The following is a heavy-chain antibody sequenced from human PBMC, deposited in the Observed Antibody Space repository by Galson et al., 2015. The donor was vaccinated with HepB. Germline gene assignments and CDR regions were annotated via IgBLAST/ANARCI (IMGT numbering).Heavy chain of an antibody. V-gene: IGHV3-30*18. Sequence: SLRLSCAASGFTFSSYGMHWVRQAPGKGLEWVAVISHDGSNKYYADSVKGRFTISRDNSKNTLYLQMNSLRAEDTAVYYCAKGGRFLEWLLSPLSYWGQGTLVTVSS. J-gene: IGHJ4*02. CDR1: GFTFSSYG. CDR3: AKGGRFLEWLLSPLSY. D-gene: IGHD3-3*01. CDR2: ISHDGSNK.